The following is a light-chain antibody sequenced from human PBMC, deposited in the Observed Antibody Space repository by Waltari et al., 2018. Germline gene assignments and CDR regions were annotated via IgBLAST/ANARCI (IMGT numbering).Light chain of an antibody. CDR2: EAS. Sequence: DIQMTQSPSTLSASVGDRITMTCRASQSISNWLAWYQQRPGEAPKLLIYEASTLQSGVPSRFSGSGSGPEFTLTISGLQPDDFATYFGQQYSNYPWTFGQGTKVEI. CDR1: QSISNW. CDR3: QQYSNYPWT. V-gene: IGKV1-5*03. J-gene: IGKJ1*01.